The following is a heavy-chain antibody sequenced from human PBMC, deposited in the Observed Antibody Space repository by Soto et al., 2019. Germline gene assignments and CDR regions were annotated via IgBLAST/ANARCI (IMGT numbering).Heavy chain of an antibody. CDR1: GFTFSSYG. D-gene: IGHD1-26*01. Sequence: GESLKISCAASGFTFSSYGMHWVRQAPGKGLEWVAVIWYDGSNKYYADSVKGRFTISRDNSKNTLYLQMNSLRAEDTAVYYCARDFKGGSGSYFPGYWGQGTLVTVSS. V-gene: IGHV3-33*01. J-gene: IGHJ4*02. CDR2: IWYDGSNK. CDR3: ARDFKGGSGSYFPGY.